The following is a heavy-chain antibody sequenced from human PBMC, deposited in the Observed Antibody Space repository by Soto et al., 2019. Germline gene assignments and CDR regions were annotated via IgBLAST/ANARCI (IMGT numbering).Heavy chain of an antibody. V-gene: IGHV4-31*03. CDR2: IYYSGST. J-gene: IGHJ4*02. D-gene: IGHD1-26*01. CDR1: GGSISSGGYY. Sequence: PSETLSLTCTVSGGSISSGGYYWSWIRQHPRKGLEWIAYIYYSGSTYYNPSVKSRVTISVDTSKNQFSLKLSSVTAADTAVYYCARGLSGSHFGYWGQGTLVTVSS. CDR3: ARGLSGSHFGY.